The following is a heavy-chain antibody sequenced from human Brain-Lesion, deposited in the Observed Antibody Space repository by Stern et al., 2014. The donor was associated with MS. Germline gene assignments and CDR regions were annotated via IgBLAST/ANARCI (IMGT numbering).Heavy chain of an antibody. V-gene: IGHV1-2*04. J-gene: IGHJ4*02. CDR2: INTQRGGT. CDR1: GYTFTGYY. CDR3: ATYYYDSTGYNDF. D-gene: IGHD3-22*01. Sequence: QVQLVESGAEVKKPGASVKVSCKASGYTFTGYYMHWVRQAPGQGLEWMGWINTQRGGTNYAQKFQGLVTMTRDTSINTAYMELSRLRSDNTAVYYCATYYYDSTGYNDFWGQGTLVTVSS.